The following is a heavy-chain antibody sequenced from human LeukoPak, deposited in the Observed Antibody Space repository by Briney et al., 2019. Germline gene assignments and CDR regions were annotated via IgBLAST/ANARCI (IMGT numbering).Heavy chain of an antibody. V-gene: IGHV4-38-2*01. CDR3: ARVGVGVTKSFDY. CDR1: GYSISSGYY. CDR2: IYHSGST. J-gene: IGHJ4*02. D-gene: IGHD1-26*01. Sequence: SETLSLTCAVSGYSISSGYYWGWIRQPPGKGLEWIGSIYHSGSTYYNSSPKSRATISVDRSKNQFSLKLSSVTAADTAVYYCARVGVGVTKSFDYWGQGTLVTVSS.